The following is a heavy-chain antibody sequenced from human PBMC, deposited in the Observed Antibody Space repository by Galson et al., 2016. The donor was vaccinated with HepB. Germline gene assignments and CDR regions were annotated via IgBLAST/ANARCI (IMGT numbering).Heavy chain of an antibody. CDR2: IIPIFATS. D-gene: IGHD2-2*03. V-gene: IGHV1-69*01. CDR3: AKMDIVTGGDRGWFDP. J-gene: IGHJ5*02. Sequence: ASGGAFSTYAITWVRQAPGQGLEWMGDIIPIFATSNYAQKFQGRLTITADESTSTAYMEMNSLTSDDTAVYYCAKMDIVTGGDRGWFDPWGQGTLVTVSS. CDR1: GGAFSTYA.